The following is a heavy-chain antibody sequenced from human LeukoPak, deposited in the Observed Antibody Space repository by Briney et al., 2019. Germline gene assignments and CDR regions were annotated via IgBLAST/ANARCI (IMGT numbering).Heavy chain of an antibody. CDR2: IYSGGST. D-gene: IGHD3-10*01. CDR3: ARDLGSMRYYYGSGGYQAFDI. J-gene: IGHJ3*02. V-gene: IGHV3-53*01. CDR1: GFTFSSNY. Sequence: GGSLRLSCAASGFTFSSNYMSWVRQAPGKGLEWVSVIYSGGSTYYSDSVKGRFTISRDNSKNTLYLQMNSLRAEDTAVYYCARDLGSMRYYYGSGGYQAFDIWGQGTMVTVSS.